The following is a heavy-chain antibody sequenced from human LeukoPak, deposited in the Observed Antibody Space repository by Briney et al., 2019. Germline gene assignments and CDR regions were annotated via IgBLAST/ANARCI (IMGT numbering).Heavy chain of an antibody. V-gene: IGHV3-9*01. CDR2: ISWNSGSI. J-gene: IGHJ4*02. CDR1: GFTFDDYA. D-gene: IGHD3-10*01. Sequence: GGSLRLSCAASGFTFDDYAMHWVQQAPGKGLEWVSGISWNSGSIGYADSVKGRFTISRDNAKNSLYLQMNSLRAEDTALYYCAKGLPWFGELSAFDYWGQGTLVTVSS. CDR3: AKGLPWFGELSAFDY.